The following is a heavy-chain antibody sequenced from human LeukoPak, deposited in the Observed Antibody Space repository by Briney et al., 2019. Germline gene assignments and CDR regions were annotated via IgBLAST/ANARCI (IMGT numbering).Heavy chain of an antibody. CDR3: AKDAQWDYYDSSGYYVGEYFAY. D-gene: IGHD3-22*01. Sequence: GGSLRLSCAASGFTFSSYAMSWVRQAPGKGLEWVSAISGSGGSTYYADSVKGRFTISRANSKNTLYLQMNSLRAEDTAVYYCAKDAQWDYYDSSGYYVGEYFAYWGQGTLVTVSS. CDR1: GFTFSSYA. CDR2: ISGSGGST. V-gene: IGHV3-23*01. J-gene: IGHJ4*02.